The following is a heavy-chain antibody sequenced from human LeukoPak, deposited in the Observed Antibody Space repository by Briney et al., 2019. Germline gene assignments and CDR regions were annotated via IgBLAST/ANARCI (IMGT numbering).Heavy chain of an antibody. J-gene: IGHJ4*02. Sequence: GWSLRLSCAASGFTFSTYWMAWVRQAPGKGLEWVANIKQDGSEKYYVDSVKGRFTISRDNAKNSLYLQMNSLRAEDTAVYYCARDSEGYQLLKGFDYWGLGTLVTVSS. CDR2: IKQDGSEK. D-gene: IGHD2-2*01. CDR1: GFTFSTYW. V-gene: IGHV3-7*01. CDR3: ARDSEGYQLLKGFDY.